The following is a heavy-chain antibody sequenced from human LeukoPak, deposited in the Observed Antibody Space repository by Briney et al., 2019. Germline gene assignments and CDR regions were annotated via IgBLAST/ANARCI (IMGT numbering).Heavy chain of an antibody. CDR1: GYTFTSYG. V-gene: IGHV1-18*01. J-gene: IGHJ4*02. CDR3: ARPAHRSGWRPIDY. CDR2: ISAYNGNT. D-gene: IGHD6-19*01. Sequence: ASVKVSCKASGYTFTSYGTSWVRQAPGQGLEWMGWISAYNGNTNYAQKLQGRVTMTTDTSTSTAYMELRSLRSDDTAVYYCARPAHRSGWRPIDYWGQGTLVTVSS.